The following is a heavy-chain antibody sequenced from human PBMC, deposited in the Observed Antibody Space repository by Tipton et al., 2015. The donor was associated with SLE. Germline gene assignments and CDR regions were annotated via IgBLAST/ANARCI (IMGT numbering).Heavy chain of an antibody. CDR3: ARFIAVAGIAEYFQH. CDR2: IYHSGST. Sequence: TLSLTCTVSGSSISSAYYWGWIRQTPGKGLEWIGNIYHSGSTYYNPSLKSRVTISVDTSKNQFSLRLSSMTAADTAVYFCARFIAVAGIAEYFQHWGQGTLVTVSS. J-gene: IGHJ1*01. V-gene: IGHV4-38-2*02. CDR1: GSSISSAYY. D-gene: IGHD6-19*01.